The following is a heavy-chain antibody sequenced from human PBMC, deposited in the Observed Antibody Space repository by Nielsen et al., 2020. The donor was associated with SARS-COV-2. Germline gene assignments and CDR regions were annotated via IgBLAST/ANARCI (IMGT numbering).Heavy chain of an antibody. V-gene: IGHV3-21*01. Sequence: GESLKISCAASGFTFSSYSMNWVRQAPGKGLEWVSSISSSSSYIYYADSVKGRFTISRDNAKNSLYLQMNSLRAEDTAVYYCARCPSITYYANWFDPWGQGTLVTVSS. D-gene: IGHD2/OR15-2a*01. CDR2: ISSSSSYI. CDR3: ARCPSITYYANWFDP. CDR1: GFTFSSYS. J-gene: IGHJ5*02.